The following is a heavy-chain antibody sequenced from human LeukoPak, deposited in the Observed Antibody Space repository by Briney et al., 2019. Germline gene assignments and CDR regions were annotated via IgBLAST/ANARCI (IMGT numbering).Heavy chain of an antibody. CDR3: ARGVSHYDILTDLDY. CDR1: GYTFTIYG. V-gene: IGHV1-18*04. J-gene: IGHJ4*02. CDR2: ISAYNGNT. D-gene: IGHD3-9*01. Sequence: ASVKVSFTASGYTFTIYGISWVRQAPGQGLGRMGWISAYNGNTNYAQKLQGRVTITTDTSTSTAYMELRSLRSDATAVYYCARGVSHYDILTDLDYWGQGTPVTVSS.